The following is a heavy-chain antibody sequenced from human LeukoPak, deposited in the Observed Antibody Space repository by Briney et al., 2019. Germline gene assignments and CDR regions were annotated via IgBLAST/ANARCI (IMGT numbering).Heavy chain of an antibody. V-gene: IGHV3-9*01. CDR2: ISWNSGSI. CDR1: GFTFDDYA. CDR3: AKDLVPTGGVADAFDI. D-gene: IGHD3-10*01. Sequence: GGSLRLSCAASGFTFDDYAMHWVRQAPGKGLEWVSGISWNSGSIGYADSVKGRFTISRDNAKNSLYLQMNSLRAEDTALYYCAKDLVPTGGVADAFDIWGQGTMVTVSS. J-gene: IGHJ3*02.